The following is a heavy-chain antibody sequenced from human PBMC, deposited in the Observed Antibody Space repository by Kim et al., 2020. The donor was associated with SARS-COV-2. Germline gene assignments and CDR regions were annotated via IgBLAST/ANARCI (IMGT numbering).Heavy chain of an antibody. CDR2: IYYSGST. D-gene: IGHD5-12*01. Sequence: SETLSLTCTVSGGSISSSSYYWGWIRQPPGKGLEWIGSIYYSGSTYYNPYLKSRVTISVDTSKNQFSLKLSSVTAADTAVYYCAREGIYSGYETLFDCWGQGTLVNVSS. J-gene: IGHJ4*02. CDR1: GGSISSSSYY. CDR3: AREGIYSGYETLFDC. V-gene: IGHV4-39*07.